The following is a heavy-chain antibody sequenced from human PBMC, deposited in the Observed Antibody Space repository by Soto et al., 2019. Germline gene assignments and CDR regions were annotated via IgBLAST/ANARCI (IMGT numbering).Heavy chain of an antibody. V-gene: IGHV2-26*01. CDR2: IFSNDEK. D-gene: IGHD3-3*01. CDR1: GFSLSNARMG. Sequence: QVTLKESGPVLVKPTETLTLTCTVSGFSLSNARMGVSWIRQPPGKALEWLAHIFSNDEKSYSTSLKSRLTISKDTSKTQVVLTMTNLDPVDTATYYCARVDYDFWSCYQLNWCDPWGQGPMVTVSS. CDR3: ARVDYDFWSCYQLNWCDP. J-gene: IGHJ5*02.